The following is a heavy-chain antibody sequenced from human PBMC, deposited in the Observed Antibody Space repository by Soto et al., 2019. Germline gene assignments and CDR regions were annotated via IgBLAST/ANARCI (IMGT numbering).Heavy chain of an antibody. CDR3: AGSLRGYSYGYYYYYGMDV. CDR2: ISSSGSTI. CDR1: GFTFSSYE. D-gene: IGHD5-18*01. V-gene: IGHV3-48*03. Sequence: GSLRLSCAASGFTFSSYEMNWVRQAPGKGLEWVSYISSSGSTIYYADSVKGRFTISRDNAKNSLYLQMNSLRAEDTAVYYCAGSLRGYSYGYYYYYGMDVWGQGTTVTVSS. J-gene: IGHJ6*02.